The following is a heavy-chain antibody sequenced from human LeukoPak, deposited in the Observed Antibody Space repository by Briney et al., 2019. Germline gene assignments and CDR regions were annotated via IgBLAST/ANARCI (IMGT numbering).Heavy chain of an antibody. CDR3: ARGPIYDFWSGYYNYFDY. Sequence: PGGSLRLSCAASGFTFSSYSMNWVCQAPGKGLEWVSSISSSSSYIYYADSVKGRFTISRDNAKNSLYLQMNSLRAEDTAVYYCARGPIYDFWSGYYNYFDYWGQGTLVTVSS. CDR1: GFTFSSYS. J-gene: IGHJ4*02. CDR2: ISSSSSYI. D-gene: IGHD3-3*01. V-gene: IGHV3-21*01.